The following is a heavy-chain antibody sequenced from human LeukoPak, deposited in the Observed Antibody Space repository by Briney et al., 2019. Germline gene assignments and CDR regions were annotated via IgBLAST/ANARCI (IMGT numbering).Heavy chain of an antibody. Sequence: PGGSLRLSCAASGFTFSSYSMNWVRQAPGKGLEWVSSISSSSSYIYYADSVKGRFTVSRDNAKNSLYLQVNSLRAEDTAVYYCARVVVVPAAIQVDYWGQGTLVTVSS. CDR1: GFTFSSYS. CDR3: ARVVVVPAAIQVDY. D-gene: IGHD2-2*01. J-gene: IGHJ4*02. V-gene: IGHV3-21*01. CDR2: ISSSSSYI.